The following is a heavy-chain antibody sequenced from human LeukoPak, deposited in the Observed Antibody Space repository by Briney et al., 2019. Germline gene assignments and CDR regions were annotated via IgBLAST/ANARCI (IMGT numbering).Heavy chain of an antibody. CDR1: GFTFDDYA. CDR3: AKAFGSGWTGDALDI. CDR2: MSWNSGSI. V-gene: IGHV3-9*01. Sequence: GRSLRLSCAASGFTFDDYAMHWVRQAPGKGLEWVSGMSWNSGSIGYADSVKGRFTISRDNAKNSLYLQMNSLRAEDTALYYCAKAFGSGWTGDALDIWGQGTMVTVSS. J-gene: IGHJ3*02. D-gene: IGHD6-19*01.